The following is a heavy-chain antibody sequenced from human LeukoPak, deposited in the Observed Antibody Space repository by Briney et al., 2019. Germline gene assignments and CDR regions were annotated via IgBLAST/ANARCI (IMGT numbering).Heavy chain of an antibody. D-gene: IGHD2-8*02. Sequence: GGSLRLSCAASGITFSSYPMHWVRQAPGKGLEWVAIIWYDGSNKYYADSVKGRFTISRDNSKNTLYLQMNSLRAEDTAVYYCARDVGVYCAGGTCYNYYYAMDVWGQGTTVTVSS. J-gene: IGHJ6*02. CDR2: IWYDGSNK. CDR3: ARDVGVYCAGGTCYNYYYAMDV. V-gene: IGHV3-33*08. CDR1: GITFSSYP.